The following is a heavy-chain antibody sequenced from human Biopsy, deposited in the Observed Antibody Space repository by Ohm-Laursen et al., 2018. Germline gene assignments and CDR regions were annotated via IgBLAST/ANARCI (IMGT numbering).Heavy chain of an antibody. Sequence: SDTLSLTCTVSGGSISDSTYHWGWIRQSPGKGLEWIGNIYYRGNTDYSPSLKSRVTISVDTSNNHFSLNLTSVTAADTAVYYCARYPTGFWFDPWGQGTLVIVSS. V-gene: IGHV4-39*01. CDR1: GGSISDSTYH. CDR2: IYYRGNT. CDR3: ARYPTGFWFDP. J-gene: IGHJ5*02.